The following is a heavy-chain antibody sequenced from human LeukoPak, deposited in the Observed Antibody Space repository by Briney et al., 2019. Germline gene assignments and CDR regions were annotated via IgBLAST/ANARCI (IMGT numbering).Heavy chain of an antibody. Sequence: SGPALVKPTQTLTLTCTFSGFSLSTSGMCVSWIRQPPGKALEWLALIDWDDDKYYSTSLKTRLTISKDTSKNQVVLTMTNMDPVDTATHYCARTTMTTVTTPFDYWGQGTLVTVSS. CDR3: ARTTMTTVTTPFDY. D-gene: IGHD4-17*01. CDR2: IDWDDDK. J-gene: IGHJ4*02. CDR1: GFSLSTSGMC. V-gene: IGHV2-70*01.